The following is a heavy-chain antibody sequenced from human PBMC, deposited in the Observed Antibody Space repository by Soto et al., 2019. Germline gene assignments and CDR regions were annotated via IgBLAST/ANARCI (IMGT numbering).Heavy chain of an antibody. CDR3: AKDRKTIFGVVPFSGGMDV. V-gene: IGHV3-30*18. D-gene: IGHD3-3*01. J-gene: IGHJ6*02. Sequence: GGSLRLSCSASGFTFSSYWMSWVRQAPGKGLEWVAVISYEGSNKYYADSVKGRFTISRDNSINTMYLEMNSLRAEDTAVYYCAKDRKTIFGVVPFSGGMDVWGQGTTVTVSS. CDR2: ISYEGSNK. CDR1: GFTFSSYW.